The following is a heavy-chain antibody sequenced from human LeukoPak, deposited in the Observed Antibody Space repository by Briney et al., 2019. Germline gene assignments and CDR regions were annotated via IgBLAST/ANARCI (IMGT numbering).Heavy chain of an antibody. Sequence: GGSLRLSCAASGFTFSSYAMSWVRQAPGKGLEWVSAISGSGGSTYYADSVKGRFTISRDNSKNTLYLQVNSLRAEDTAVYYCATTGYCSGGSCSFNYFDYWGQGTLVTVSS. J-gene: IGHJ4*02. CDR3: ATTGYCSGGSCSFNYFDY. V-gene: IGHV3-23*01. D-gene: IGHD2-15*01. CDR1: GFTFSSYA. CDR2: ISGSGGST.